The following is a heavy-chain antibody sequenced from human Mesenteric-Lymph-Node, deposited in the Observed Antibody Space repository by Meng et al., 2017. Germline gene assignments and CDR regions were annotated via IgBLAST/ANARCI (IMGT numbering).Heavy chain of an antibody. D-gene: IGHD3-22*01. V-gene: IGHV1-18*01. CDR2: ISAYNGNT. J-gene: IGHJ4*02. CDR1: GFTFSSYG. Sequence: ASVKVSCKASGFTFSSYGFSWVRQAPGQGLEGMGWISAYNGNTDYAQNLQGRVTMTTDTSTSTAYMELRSLRSDDTAVYYCARDPYDSSYWGQGTLVTVSS. CDR3: ARDPYDSSY.